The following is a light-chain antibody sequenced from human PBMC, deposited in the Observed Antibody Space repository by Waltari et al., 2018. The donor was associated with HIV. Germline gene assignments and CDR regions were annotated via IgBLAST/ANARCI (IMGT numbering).Light chain of an antibody. Sequence: DIQMPQSPSSVSASVGDRVTITCRASQTINNHLNWYQQRPGKVPKLLIYAASSLHNGVPSSFSGSGYGTEFTLTISSLQPEDFTTFFCQHSRAFGQGTKVEIK. CDR3: QHSRA. J-gene: IGKJ1*01. CDR1: QTINNH. V-gene: IGKV1-39*01. CDR2: AAS.